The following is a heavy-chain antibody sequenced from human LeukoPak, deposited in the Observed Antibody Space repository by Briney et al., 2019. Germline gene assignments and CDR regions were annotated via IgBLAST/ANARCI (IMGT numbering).Heavy chain of an antibody. CDR1: GFTFSNYA. CDR2: ITGSGGNT. V-gene: IGHV3-23*01. D-gene: IGHD3-9*01. Sequence: GGSLRLSCAASGFTFSNYAMSWVRQAPGKGLEWVSAITGSGGNTYYADSVKGRFTVSRDNSKNTVFLQMNSLRAEDTAVYYCAKWGDYDVLTGYYVSDYWGQGTLVTVSS. J-gene: IGHJ4*02. CDR3: AKWGDYDVLTGYYVSDY.